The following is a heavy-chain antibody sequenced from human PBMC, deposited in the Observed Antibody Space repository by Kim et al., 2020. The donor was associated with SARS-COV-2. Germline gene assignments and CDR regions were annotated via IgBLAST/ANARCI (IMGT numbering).Heavy chain of an antibody. D-gene: IGHD6-19*01. CDR3: ARGRLEEVAVAAPPEDY. J-gene: IGHJ4*02. V-gene: IGHV4-34*01. Sequence: SETLSLTCAVYGGSFSGYYWSWIRQPPGKGLEWIGEINHSGSTNYNPSLKSRVTISVDTSKNQFSLKLSSVTAADTAVYYCARGRLEEVAVAAPPEDYWGQGTLVTVSS. CDR2: INHSGST. CDR1: GGSFSGYY.